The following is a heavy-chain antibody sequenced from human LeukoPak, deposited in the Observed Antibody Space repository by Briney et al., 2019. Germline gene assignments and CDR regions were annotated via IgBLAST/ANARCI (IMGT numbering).Heavy chain of an antibody. V-gene: IGHV1-69*05. J-gene: IGHJ1*01. CDR2: IIPIFGTA. D-gene: IGHD2-2*02. Sequence: ASVKVSCKASGGTFSSYAISWVRQAPGQGLEWMGGIIPIFGTANYAQKFQGRVTITTDESTSTAYMELSSLRSEDTAVYYCASYIVVVPAAIPVYGYFQHWGQGTLVTVSS. CDR3: ASYIVVVPAAIPVYGYFQH. CDR1: GGTFSSYA.